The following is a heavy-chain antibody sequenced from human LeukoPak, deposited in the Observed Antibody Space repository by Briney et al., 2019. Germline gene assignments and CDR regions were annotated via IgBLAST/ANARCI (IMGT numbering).Heavy chain of an antibody. D-gene: IGHD4-23*01. CDR2: IASDGSST. CDR1: GFTFSSYA. J-gene: IGHJ4*02. Sequence: GGSLRLSCAASGFTFSSYAMNWVRQAPGKGLVWVSRIASDGSSTTYADSVKGRFSISRDNAKNTLYLQMNSLRVKDTAVYYCARGRPHGNDYWGQGTLVTVSS. V-gene: IGHV3-74*01. CDR3: ARGRPHGNDY.